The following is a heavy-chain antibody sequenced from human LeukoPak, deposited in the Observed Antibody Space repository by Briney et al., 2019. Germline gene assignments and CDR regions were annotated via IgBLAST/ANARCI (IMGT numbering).Heavy chain of an antibody. Sequence: SETLSLTCTVSGGSISSYYWSWIRQPAGKGLEWIGRIYTSGSTHYNPSLKSRVTMSVDTSKKQFSLKLSSVTAADTAVYYCASVPRGYSYGFFFYWGQGTLVTVSS. CDR1: GGSISSYY. D-gene: IGHD5-18*01. J-gene: IGHJ4*02. CDR2: IYTSGST. V-gene: IGHV4-4*07. CDR3: ASVPRGYSYGFFFY.